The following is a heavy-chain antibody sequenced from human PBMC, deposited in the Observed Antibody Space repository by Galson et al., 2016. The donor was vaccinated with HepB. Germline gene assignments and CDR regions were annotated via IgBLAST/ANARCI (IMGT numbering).Heavy chain of an antibody. D-gene: IGHD6-6*01. Sequence: SVKVSCKAAGYTFSNYGISWVRQAPGQGLEWMGWISVHNGNTNLAEKFQGRVTLTTDTSTSTAYMELRNLTSGDTGVYYCARSVAARYHYYYGLDVWGQVTTVIVSS. CDR1: GYTFSNYG. CDR2: ISVHNGNT. V-gene: IGHV1-18*01. J-gene: IGHJ6*02. CDR3: ARSVAARYHYYYGLDV.